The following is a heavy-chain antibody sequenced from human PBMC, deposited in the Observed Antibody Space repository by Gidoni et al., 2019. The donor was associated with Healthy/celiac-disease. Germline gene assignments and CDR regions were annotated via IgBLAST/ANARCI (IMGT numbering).Heavy chain of an antibody. J-gene: IGHJ4*02. CDR3: AREEDGGNEGGLGDY. V-gene: IGHV3-30-3*01. CDR2: ISYDGSNK. CDR1: GFTFSSYA. D-gene: IGHD2-15*01. Sequence: QVQLVESGGGVVQPGRSLRLSCAASGFTFSSYAMHWVRQAPGKGLEWVAVISYDGSNKYYADSVKGRFTISRDNSKNTLYLQMNSLRAEDTAVYYCAREEDGGNEGGLGDYWGQGTLVTVSS.